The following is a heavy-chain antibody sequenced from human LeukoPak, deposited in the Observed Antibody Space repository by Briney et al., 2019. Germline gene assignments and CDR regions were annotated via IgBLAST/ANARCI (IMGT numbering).Heavy chain of an antibody. D-gene: IGHD2-15*01. CDR2: IYTSGST. Sequence: SETLSLTCTVSGGSISSGSYYWSWIRQPAGKGLEWIGRIYTSGSTNYKPSLKSRVTISVDTSKNQFSLKLSSVTAADTAVYYCAREEDTVVVVAAANWFDPWGQGTLVTVSS. V-gene: IGHV4-61*02. CDR3: AREEDTVVVVAAANWFDP. CDR1: GGSISSGSYY. J-gene: IGHJ5*02.